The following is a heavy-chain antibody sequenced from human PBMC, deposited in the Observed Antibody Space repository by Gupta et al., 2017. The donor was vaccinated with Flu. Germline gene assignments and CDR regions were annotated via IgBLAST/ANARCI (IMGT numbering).Heavy chain of an antibody. CDR1: EFPFSNAW. D-gene: IGHD5-24*01. V-gene: IGHV3-15*01. CDR2: IKSKTDGGTT. J-gene: IGHJ4*02. CDR3: VPRVTRWLQPPFDY. Sequence: EVQLVESGGGLVKPGGSLRLSCAAPEFPFSNAWMSWVRQAPGKGLEWVGRIKSKTDGGTTDYAAPVKGRFTSSRDDSKNTLYLQMNSLKTEDTAVYYCVPRVTRWLQPPFDYWGQGTLVTVSS.